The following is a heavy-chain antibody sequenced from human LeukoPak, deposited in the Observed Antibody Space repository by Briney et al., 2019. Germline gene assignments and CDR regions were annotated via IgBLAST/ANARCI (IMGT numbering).Heavy chain of an antibody. V-gene: IGHV1-2*06. CDR2: INPNSGGT. CDR3: AREVGVGATTSLSY. D-gene: IGHD1-26*01. J-gene: IGHJ4*02. Sequence: ASVKVSCKASGYTFTGYYMHWVRQAPGQGLEWMGRINPNSGGTNYAQKFQGRVTMTRDTSISTAYMELSRLRSDDTAVYYCAREVGVGATTSLSYWGQGALVTVSS. CDR1: GYTFTGYY.